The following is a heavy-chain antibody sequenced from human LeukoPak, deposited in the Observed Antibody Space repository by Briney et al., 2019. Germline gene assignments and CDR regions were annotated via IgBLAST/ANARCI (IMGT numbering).Heavy chain of an antibody. CDR2: LSYDGGNI. Sequence: GGSLRLSCAASGFTFSSYGMHWFRQAPGKGLEWVALLSYDGGNIYYAGSVKGRFTISRDYSKNTLYLQMNSLRAEDTAVYYCAKDGYCSAGSCFSANDAFDIWGQGTMVTVSS. CDR3: AKDGYCSAGSCFSANDAFDI. D-gene: IGHD2-15*01. V-gene: IGHV3-30*18. CDR1: GFTFSSYG. J-gene: IGHJ3*02.